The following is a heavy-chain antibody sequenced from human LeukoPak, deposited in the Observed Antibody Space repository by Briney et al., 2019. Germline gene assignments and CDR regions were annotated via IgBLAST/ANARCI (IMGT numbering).Heavy chain of an antibody. CDR2: ISTSGST. D-gene: IGHD1-26*01. J-gene: IGHJ4*02. Sequence: SETLSLTCTVSGGSTSSGTYYWRWIRQPAGKGLEWIGRISTSGSTDYNPSLKSRVTISVDMSKNQFSLKLSSVTAADTAVYYCASGSYGRDYWGQGTLVTVSS. CDR3: ASGSYGRDY. V-gene: IGHV4-61*02. CDR1: GGSTSSGTYY.